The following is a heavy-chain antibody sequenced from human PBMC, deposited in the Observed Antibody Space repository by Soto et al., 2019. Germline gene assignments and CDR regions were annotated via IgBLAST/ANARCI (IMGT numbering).Heavy chain of an antibody. CDR1: GFTFTSHG. Sequence: GASVKVSCKASGFTFTSHGISWVRQAPGQGLEWMGWISGFDGNTNYAQKLQGRVTMTTDTSTSTAYMELRSLGSDDTAVYYCARDYGILTPYYLALTRLDVWGQGTTVTVSS. J-gene: IGHJ6*02. CDR3: ARDYGILTPYYLALTRLDV. CDR2: ISGFDGNT. V-gene: IGHV1-18*01. D-gene: IGHD3-9*01.